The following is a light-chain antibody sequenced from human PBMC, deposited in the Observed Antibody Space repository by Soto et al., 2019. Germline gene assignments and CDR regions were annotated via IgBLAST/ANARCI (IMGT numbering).Light chain of an antibody. J-gene: IGLJ2*01. Sequence: QSALTQPASVSGSPGQSITISCTGTSGDVGTYNLVSWYQHHPGKAPKLMIYEGSNRPSGVSHRFSGSQSGNTASLTISGLQAEDEADYYCSSYAGAVASGGGTKLTVL. V-gene: IGLV2-23*01. CDR3: SSYAGAVA. CDR1: SGDVGTYNL. CDR2: EGS.